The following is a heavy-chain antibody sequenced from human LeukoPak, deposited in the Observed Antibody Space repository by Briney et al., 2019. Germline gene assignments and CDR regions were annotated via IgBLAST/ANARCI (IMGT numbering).Heavy chain of an antibody. J-gene: IGHJ4*02. CDR2: MSPSGDIK. Sequence: GGSLRLSCVASGFTFSTYGMNWVRQAPGKGLEWVSGMSPSGDIKYYADSVKGRFTISRDNSKKTLYLEVSSLTGEDTAVYYCAKDDAWIRFGEWSQGTLVTVSS. D-gene: IGHD3-10*01. CDR3: AKDDAWIRFGE. CDR1: GFTFSTYG. V-gene: IGHV3-23*01.